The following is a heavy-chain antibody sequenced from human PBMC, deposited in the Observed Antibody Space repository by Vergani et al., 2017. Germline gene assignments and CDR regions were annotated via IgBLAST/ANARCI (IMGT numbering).Heavy chain of an antibody. J-gene: IGHJ4*02. CDR1: GYTFTRYA. Sequence: QVQLVQSGSGLKKPGPSVKISCKASGYTFTRYAMNWVRQAPRQGLKWMGWINTNTVTPTYAQGFTGRFVFSLDTSVSTAYLQISILKAEDTAVYYCARGYYYVSGSFDYWGQGTLVTVSS. CDR3: ARGYYYVSGSFDY. CDR2: INTNTVTP. V-gene: IGHV7-4-1*02. D-gene: IGHD3-10*01.